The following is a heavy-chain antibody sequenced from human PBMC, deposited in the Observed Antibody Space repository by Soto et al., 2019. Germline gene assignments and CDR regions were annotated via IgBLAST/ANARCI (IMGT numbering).Heavy chain of an antibody. Sequence: ASVKVSCKASGYTFTSYGFSWVRQAPGQGLEWMGWISAYNNNTNYAQKFQGRVTMTTDTSTSTGYMELRSLRSDDTAVYYCARDHSGLDDFWSAYAGTNDYWGQGTLVTVSS. CDR1: GYTFTSYG. J-gene: IGHJ4*02. D-gene: IGHD3-3*01. CDR2: ISAYNNNT. V-gene: IGHV1-18*01. CDR3: ARDHSGLDDFWSAYAGTNDY.